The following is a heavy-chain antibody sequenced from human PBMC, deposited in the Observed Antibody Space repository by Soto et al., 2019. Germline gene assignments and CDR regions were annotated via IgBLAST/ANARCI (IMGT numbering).Heavy chain of an antibody. J-gene: IGHJ6*02. CDR2: ISPSGYTI. D-gene: IGHD4-17*01. Sequence: LRLSCAASGFIFSDYFMSWVRQAPGKGLEWVSNISPSGYTIYYGDSVEGRFTISRDNAKNSLYLQMNSLGAEDAAVYYCARGVVAGDFDYYYYAMDVWGQGTTVTVSS. V-gene: IGHV3-11*01. CDR1: GFIFSDYF. CDR3: ARGVVAGDFDYYYYAMDV.